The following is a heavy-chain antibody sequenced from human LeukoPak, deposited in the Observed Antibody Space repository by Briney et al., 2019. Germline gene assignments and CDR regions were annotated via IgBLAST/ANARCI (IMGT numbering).Heavy chain of an antibody. Sequence: SETLSLTCTVSGGSISSYYWSWIRQPPGKGLEWIGYIYYSGSTNYNPSLKSRVTISVDASKNQFSLKLSSVTAADTAVCYCARSGSSWYHPVDYWGQGTLVTVSS. CDR2: IYYSGST. J-gene: IGHJ4*02. CDR3: ARSGSSWYHPVDY. CDR1: GGSISSYY. D-gene: IGHD6-13*01. V-gene: IGHV4-59*08.